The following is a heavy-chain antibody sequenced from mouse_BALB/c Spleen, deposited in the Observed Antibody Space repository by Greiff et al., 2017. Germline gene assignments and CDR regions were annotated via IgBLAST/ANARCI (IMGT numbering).Heavy chain of an antibody. J-gene: IGHJ3*01. CDR1: GFTFSDYY. D-gene: IGHD1-1*01. CDR2: ISDGGSYT. Sequence: EVKLMESGGGLVKPGGSLKLSCAASGFTFSDYYMYWVRQTPEKRLEWVATISDGGSYTYYPDSVKGRFTISRDNAKNNLYLQMSSLKSEDTAMYYCAREGLYYGSRVLAYWGQGTLVTVSA. V-gene: IGHV5-4*02. CDR3: AREGLYYGSRVLAY.